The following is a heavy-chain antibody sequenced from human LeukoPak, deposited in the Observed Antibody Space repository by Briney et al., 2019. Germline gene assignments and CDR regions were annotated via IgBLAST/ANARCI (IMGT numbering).Heavy chain of an antibody. Sequence: SVKVSCKASGGTFSSYAISWVRQAPGQGLEGMGGIIPIFGTANYAQKFQGRVTITADESTSTAYMELSSLRSEDTAVYYCARVFSGQAYFDYWGQGTLVTVYS. CDR3: ARVFSGQAYFDY. J-gene: IGHJ4*02. CDR2: IIPIFGTA. CDR1: GGTFSSYA. D-gene: IGHD2/OR15-2a*01. V-gene: IGHV1-69*01.